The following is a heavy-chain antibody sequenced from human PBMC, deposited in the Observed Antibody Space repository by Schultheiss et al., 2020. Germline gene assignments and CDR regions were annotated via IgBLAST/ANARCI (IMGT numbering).Heavy chain of an antibody. V-gene: IGHV4-59*08. Sequence: SETLSLTCTVSGDSISSYYWSWIRQPPGKGLEWIGYIYYSGSTNYNPSLKSRVTISVDTSKNQFSLRLSSVTAADTAVYYCARGSYGDYGDCWGQGTLVTVSS. D-gene: IGHD1-26*01. J-gene: IGHJ4*02. CDR2: IYYSGST. CDR1: GDSISSYY. CDR3: ARGSYGDYGDC.